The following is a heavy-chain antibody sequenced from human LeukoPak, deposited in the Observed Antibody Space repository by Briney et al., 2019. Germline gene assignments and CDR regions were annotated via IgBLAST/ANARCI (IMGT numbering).Heavy chain of an antibody. Sequence: PSETLSLTCIVSGDSISNYYWSWLRQPPGKGLEWIGYIYYTGSIRYNPSLNGRVTISVDTSKNHFSLKLSSVTAADTAVYYCARWGCTSTTCYTPFDFWGPGTLVTVSS. J-gene: IGHJ4*02. CDR3: ARWGCTSTTCYTPFDF. CDR1: GDSISNYY. D-gene: IGHD2-2*02. CDR2: IYYTGSI. V-gene: IGHV4-59*01.